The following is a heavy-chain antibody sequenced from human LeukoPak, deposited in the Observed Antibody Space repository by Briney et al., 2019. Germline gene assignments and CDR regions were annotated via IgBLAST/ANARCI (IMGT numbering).Heavy chain of an antibody. CDR2: IYYSGST. Sequence: PSETLSLTCTVSGGSISSSSYYWGWIRQPPGKGLEWIGSIYYSGSTYYNPSLKSRDTISVDTSKNQFSLKLSSVTAADTAVYYCARGLRQSVDYWGQGTLVTVSS. CDR3: ARGLRQSVDY. CDR1: GGSISSSSYY. V-gene: IGHV4-39*07. J-gene: IGHJ4*02. D-gene: IGHD3-16*01.